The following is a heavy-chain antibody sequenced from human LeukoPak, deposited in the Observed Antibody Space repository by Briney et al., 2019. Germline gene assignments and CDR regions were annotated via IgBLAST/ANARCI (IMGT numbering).Heavy chain of an antibody. CDR3: ARGRLWYDY. J-gene: IGHJ4*02. D-gene: IGHD5-18*01. V-gene: IGHV3-23*01. CDR1: GFTFSSYA. Sequence: GGSLRLSCAASGFTFSSYAMSWVRQAPGKGLEWVSAISGSGGSAYYADSVKGRFTISRDNAKNSLYLQMNSLRAEDTAVYYCARGRLWYDYWGQGTLVTVSS. CDR2: ISGSGGSA.